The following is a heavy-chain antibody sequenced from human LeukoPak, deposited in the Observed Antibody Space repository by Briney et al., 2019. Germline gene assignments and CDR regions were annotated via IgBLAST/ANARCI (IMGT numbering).Heavy chain of an antibody. D-gene: IGHD2-8*02. J-gene: IGHJ4*02. CDR3: AREESGGYFDY. CDR1: GFTFTNYY. V-gene: IGHV1-46*01. CDR2: ISPTGSST. Sequence: GASVTVSSKASGFTFTNYYMHWVRQAPGQGLEWMGLISPTGSSTNYAQKFRGRVTMTRDTSTTTVYMELSSLRSEDTAVYYCAREESGGYFDYWGQGTLVTVSS.